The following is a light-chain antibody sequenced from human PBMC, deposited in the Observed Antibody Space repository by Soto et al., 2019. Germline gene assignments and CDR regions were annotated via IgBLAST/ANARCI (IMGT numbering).Light chain of an antibody. V-gene: IGKV3-20*01. J-gene: IGKJ4*01. CDR3: QQYGSSPLT. CDR1: QSVSSSY. CDR2: GAS. Sequence: EIVLTESPGTLSLSPWERATLSCRASQSVSSSYLAWYQQKPGQAPRLLIYGASSRATGIPDRFSVSGSGTDFTLTISRLEPEDFAVYYCQQYGSSPLTFGGGTKVEIK.